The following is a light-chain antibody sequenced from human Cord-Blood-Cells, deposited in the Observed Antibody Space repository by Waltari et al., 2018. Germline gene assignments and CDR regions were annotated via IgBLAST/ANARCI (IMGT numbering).Light chain of an antibody. CDR1: SLRSYY. CDR3: NSRDSSGNHVG. J-gene: IGLJ2*01. V-gene: IGLV3-19*01. Sequence: SSELTQDPAVSVALGQTVRITCQGDSLRSYYASWYQQKPGQAPVLVIYGKNNRPSGIPDRFSGSSSGNTASLTITGAQAEDEADYSCNSRDSSGNHVGFGGGTKLTVL. CDR2: GKN.